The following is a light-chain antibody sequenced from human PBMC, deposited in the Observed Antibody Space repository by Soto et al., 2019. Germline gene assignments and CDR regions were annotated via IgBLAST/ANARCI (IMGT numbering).Light chain of an antibody. V-gene: IGKV3-20*01. J-gene: IGKJ2*01. CDR3: QQYGSSRVT. CDR1: QSVSSSY. CDR2: GAS. Sequence: EIVLTQSPGTLSLSPGERATLSCRASQSVSSSYLAWYQQKPGQAPRLLIYGASSRATDIPDRFSGSGSGTDFTLIISRLEPKDFAVYHCQQYGSSRVTSGQGTKLEIK.